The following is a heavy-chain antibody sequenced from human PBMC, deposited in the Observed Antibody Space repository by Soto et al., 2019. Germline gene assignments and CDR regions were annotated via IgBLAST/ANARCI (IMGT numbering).Heavy chain of an antibody. CDR2: ISAYNGNT. J-gene: IGHJ6*02. D-gene: IGHD7-27*01. CDR1: GYTFTSYG. Sequence: QVQLVQSGAEVKKPGASVKVSCKASGYTFTSYGISWVRQAPGQGLEWMGWISAYNGNTNYAQKLQGRVTMTTDTSTSTAYMELRSLRSDDTAVYYCARDPSWGYYYYYGMDVWGQGTTVTVSS. CDR3: ARDPSWGYYYYYGMDV. V-gene: IGHV1-18*01.